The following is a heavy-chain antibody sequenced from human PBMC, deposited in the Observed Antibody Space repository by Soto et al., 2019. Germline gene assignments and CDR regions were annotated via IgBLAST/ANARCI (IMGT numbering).Heavy chain of an antibody. J-gene: IGHJ5*02. CDR3: ARMVEVPADITGFDP. D-gene: IGHD2-2*01. CDR2: INAGNGNT. V-gene: IGHV1-3*01. Sequence: QVQLVQSGAEVKKPGASVKVSCKASGYTFTSYAMHWVRQAPGQRLEWMGWINAGNGNTKYSQKFQGRVTITRDTSASTAYMELSSLRSEDTAVYYCARMVEVPADITGFDPWGQGTLVTVSS. CDR1: GYTFTSYA.